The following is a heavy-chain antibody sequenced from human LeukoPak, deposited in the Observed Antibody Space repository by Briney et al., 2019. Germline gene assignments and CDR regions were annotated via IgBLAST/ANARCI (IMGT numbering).Heavy chain of an antibody. Sequence: GESLKISCKGSGYSFTNYWIGWVRQMPGKGLEWMGIIYPDDSDTTYSPSFQGQVTISADKSIRTAFLQWSSLKAADTAMYYCARPTSGYPSDAFDIWGQGTMVTVSS. J-gene: IGHJ3*02. CDR1: GYSFTNYW. CDR2: IYPDDSDT. D-gene: IGHD3-22*01. CDR3: ARPTSGYPSDAFDI. V-gene: IGHV5-51*01.